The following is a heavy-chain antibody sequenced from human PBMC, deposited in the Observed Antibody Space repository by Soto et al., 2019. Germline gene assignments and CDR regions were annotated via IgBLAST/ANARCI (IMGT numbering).Heavy chain of an antibody. Sequence: GASVKVSCKASGGTFSSYAISWVRQAPGQGLEWMGGIIPIFGTANYAQKFQGRVTITADESTSTAYMELSSLRSEDTAVYYCATGCWGAVVPAAHALYYYYGMDVWGQGTTVTVSS. V-gene: IGHV1-69*13. CDR3: ATGCWGAVVPAAHALYYYYGMDV. D-gene: IGHD2-2*01. J-gene: IGHJ6*02. CDR1: GGTFSSYA. CDR2: IIPIFGTA.